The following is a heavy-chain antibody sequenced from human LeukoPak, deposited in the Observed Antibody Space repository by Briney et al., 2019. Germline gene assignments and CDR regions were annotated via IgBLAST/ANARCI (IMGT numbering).Heavy chain of an antibody. Sequence: GASVKISCKASGYIFTGYYLHWVRQAPGQGLEWMGWISPNSDDTNYAQKFRGRVNMTRDTSISTAYMELSRLRSDDTAIYYCARGGFDYWGQGTLVTVSS. CDR3: ARGGFDY. V-gene: IGHV1-2*02. CDR1: GYIFTGYY. CDR2: ISPNSDDT. J-gene: IGHJ4*02.